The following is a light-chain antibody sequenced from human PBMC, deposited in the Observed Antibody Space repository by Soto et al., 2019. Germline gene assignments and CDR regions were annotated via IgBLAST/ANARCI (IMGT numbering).Light chain of an antibody. V-gene: IGKV3-15*01. CDR3: QQYNKGPPDRT. Sequence: EIVMTQSPATLSVSPGERATLSCRASQSVSRNLAWYQQKPGQATRLLISGASTRATGIPARFSGSGSGTEFTLTISSLQSEDFAMYFCQQYNKGPPDRTFGQGTKVEIK. CDR2: GAS. J-gene: IGKJ1*01. CDR1: QSVSRN.